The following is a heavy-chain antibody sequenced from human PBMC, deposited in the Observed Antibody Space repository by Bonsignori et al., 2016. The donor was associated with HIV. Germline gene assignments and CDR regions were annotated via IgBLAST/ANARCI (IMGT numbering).Heavy chain of an antibody. CDR1: GFGLSGNA. Sequence: EVQLLQSGGGLVQPGGSLRLSCSASGFGLSGNAMAWVRQAPGKGLEWVSAFEGGRPVTHYADSVKGRFTISRDTSKNMLYLQLDSLRVEDTAIYYCAKDVFGWAFDYWGQGALVTVSS. D-gene: IGHD3-3*01. J-gene: IGHJ4*02. CDR2: FEGGRPVT. V-gene: IGHV3-23*01. CDR3: AKDVFGWAFDY.